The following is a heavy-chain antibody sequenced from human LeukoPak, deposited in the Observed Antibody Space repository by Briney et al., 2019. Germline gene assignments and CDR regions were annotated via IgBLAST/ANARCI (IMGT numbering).Heavy chain of an antibody. Sequence: SVKVSCKASGGTFISYAITWVRQAPGQGLEWMGGIFPIFGTADYAQKFQGRATMTTDTSTSTAYMELRSLSSDDTAVYYCGRGPKAGGPHHDMDVWGRGTTVTVSS. J-gene: IGHJ6*02. CDR2: IFPIFGTA. CDR1: GGTFISYA. V-gene: IGHV1-69*05. CDR3: GRGPKAGGPHHDMDV. D-gene: IGHD2-15*01.